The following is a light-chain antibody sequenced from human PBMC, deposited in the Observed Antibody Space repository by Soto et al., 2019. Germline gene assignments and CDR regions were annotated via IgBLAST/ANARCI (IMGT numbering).Light chain of an antibody. CDR3: QQSYSTLTWT. V-gene: IGKV1-39*01. CDR2: AAS. Sequence: DIQMTQSPSSLSAFLGDRVTITCRASKSISSYLNWYQQKPGKAPKLLIYAASSLQSGVPSRFSGSGSGTDFTLTISSLQPEDFATYYCQQSYSTLTWTFGQGTKVEIK. CDR1: KSISSY. J-gene: IGKJ1*01.